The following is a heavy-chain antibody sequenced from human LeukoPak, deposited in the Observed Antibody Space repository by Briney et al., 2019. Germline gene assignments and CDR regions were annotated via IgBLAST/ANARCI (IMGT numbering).Heavy chain of an antibody. J-gene: IGHJ6*03. Sequence: PGGSLRLSCAASGFTFSSYAMSWVRQSPGKGLEWVSSITSSSTYKSYADSLRGRFTISRDNAKNSLYLQMNSLRAEDTAVYYCARDRGYCSGGRCYSEGLGHMDVWGKGTTVTVSS. CDR1: GFTFSSYA. D-gene: IGHD2-15*01. CDR2: ITSSSTYK. V-gene: IGHV3-21*01. CDR3: ARDRGYCSGGRCYSEGLGHMDV.